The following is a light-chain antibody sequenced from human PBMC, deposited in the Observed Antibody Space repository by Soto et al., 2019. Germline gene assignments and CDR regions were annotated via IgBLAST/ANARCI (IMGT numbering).Light chain of an antibody. J-gene: IGKJ4*01. CDR1: QSVTTN. Sequence: EIVLTQSPGTLSLSPGERATLSCRASQSVTTNLAWYQHKPGQAPRLLISGASTRATGLPARFSGSGSGTDFTLTISKLEPEDFALYYCQQYGSAPPLTFGGGTKVDIK. V-gene: IGKV3-20*01. CDR3: QQYGSAPPLT. CDR2: GAS.